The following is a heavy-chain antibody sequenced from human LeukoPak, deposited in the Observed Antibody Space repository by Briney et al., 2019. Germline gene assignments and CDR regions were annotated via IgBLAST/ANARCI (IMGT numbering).Heavy chain of an antibody. CDR2: INPNSGGT. J-gene: IGHJ3*02. CDR1: GYTFTGYY. CDR3: ARVLYSSSWDAFDI. Sequence: ASVKVSCXASGYTFTGYYMHWVRLAPGQGLEWMGWINPNSGGTNYAQKLQGRVTMTRDTSISTAYMELSRLRSDDTAVYYCARVLYSSSWDAFDIWGQGTMVTVSS. D-gene: IGHD6-13*01. V-gene: IGHV1-2*02.